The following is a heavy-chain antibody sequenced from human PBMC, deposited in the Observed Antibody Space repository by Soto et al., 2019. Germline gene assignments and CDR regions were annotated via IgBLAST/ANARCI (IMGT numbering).Heavy chain of an antibody. CDR3: ARETHSSGSYLLSGGMDV. Sequence: GGSLRLSCAASGFTFSSYGMHWVRQAPGKGLEWVAVIWYDGSNKYYADSVKGRFTISRDNSKNTLYLQMNSLRAEDTAVYYCARETHSSGSYLLSGGMDVWGQGTTVTVSS. V-gene: IGHV3-33*01. D-gene: IGHD1-26*01. J-gene: IGHJ6*02. CDR1: GFTFSSYG. CDR2: IWYDGSNK.